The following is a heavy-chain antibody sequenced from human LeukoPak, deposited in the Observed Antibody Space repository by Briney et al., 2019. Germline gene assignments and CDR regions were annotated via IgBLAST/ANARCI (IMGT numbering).Heavy chain of an antibody. CDR3: ARVKSSTRGPYYHYYMDV. D-gene: IGHD3-10*01. J-gene: IGHJ6*03. V-gene: IGHV4-4*07. Sequence: SETLSLTCTVSGGSISSYYWSWIRQPAGKGLEWIGRNDTSGSIIYNPSLKSRVTISVDKSKNQLSLKVNSVTAADTAVYYCARVKSSTRGPYYHYYMDVWGKGATVIVSS. CDR2: NDTSGSI. CDR1: GGSISSYY.